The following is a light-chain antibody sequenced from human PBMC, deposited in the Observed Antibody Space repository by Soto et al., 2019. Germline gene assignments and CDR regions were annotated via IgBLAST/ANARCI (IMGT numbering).Light chain of an antibody. CDR2: AAS. J-gene: IGKJ4*01. V-gene: IGKV3-20*01. CDR1: QSVSSSY. Sequence: EIVLTQSPGTLSLSPGERATLSCRASQSVSSSYLAWYKQKPGQAPSLLIYAASSRAAGIPDRFSGSGSGTDFTLTISRLEPEDSAVYYCQQYGVSPTFGGGTKVDIK. CDR3: QQYGVSPT.